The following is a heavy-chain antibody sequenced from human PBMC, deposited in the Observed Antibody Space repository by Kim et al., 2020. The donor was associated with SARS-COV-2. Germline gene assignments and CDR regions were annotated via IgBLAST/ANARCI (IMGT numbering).Heavy chain of an antibody. V-gene: IGHV3-30*18. CDR3: AKDMVGVSWLPPQSDY. CDR2: ISYDGSNK. D-gene: IGHD6-19*01. J-gene: IGHJ4*02. CDR1: GFTFSSYG. Sequence: GGSLRLSCAASGFTFSSYGMHWVRQAPGKGLEWVAVISYDGSNKYYADSVKGRFTISRDNSKNTLYLQMNSLRAEDTAVYYCAKDMVGVSWLPPQSDYWGQGTLVTVSS.